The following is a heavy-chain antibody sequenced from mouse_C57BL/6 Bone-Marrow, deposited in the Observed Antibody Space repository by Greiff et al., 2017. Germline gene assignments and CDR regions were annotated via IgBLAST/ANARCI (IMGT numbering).Heavy chain of an antibody. CDR1: GFTFTSYW. CDR2: IYPGSGST. D-gene: IGHD2-5*01. J-gene: IGHJ1*03. Sequence: VQLQQPGAELVKPGASVKMSCKASGFTFTSYWITWVKQRPGQGLEWIGDIYPGSGSTNYNEKFKSKATLTVDTSSSTAYMQLISLTSEDSAVYYCARPYYSNYWYVDVWGTGTTVTVSS. V-gene: IGHV1-55*01. CDR3: ARPYYSNYWYVDV.